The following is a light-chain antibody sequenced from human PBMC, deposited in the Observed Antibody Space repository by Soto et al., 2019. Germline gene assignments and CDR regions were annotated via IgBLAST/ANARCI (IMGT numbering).Light chain of an antibody. Sequence: QSVLTQPASVSGSPGQPITISCTGTSSDIGAYNFVSWYQQHPGKAPKLMLYDVNIRPSGVSNRFSGSKSGNTASLTISGLQAEDEADYYCTSGTTSTTMIFGGGTKVTVL. CDR3: TSGTTSTTMI. V-gene: IGLV2-14*03. CDR2: DVN. CDR1: SSDIGAYNF. J-gene: IGLJ2*01.